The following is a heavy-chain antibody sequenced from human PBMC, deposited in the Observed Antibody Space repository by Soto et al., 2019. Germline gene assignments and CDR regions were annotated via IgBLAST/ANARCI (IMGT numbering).Heavy chain of an antibody. V-gene: IGHV1-24*01. CDR1: GYTLTELS. J-gene: IGHJ6*02. Sequence: ASVKVSCKVSGYTLTELSMHWVRQAPGKGLEWMGGFDPEDGETIYAQKFQGRVTMTEDTSTDTAYMELSSLRSEDTAVYYCATVPLVVVAATPHYGMDVWGQGTTVTVSS. CDR3: ATVPLVVVAATPHYGMDV. CDR2: FDPEDGET. D-gene: IGHD2-15*01.